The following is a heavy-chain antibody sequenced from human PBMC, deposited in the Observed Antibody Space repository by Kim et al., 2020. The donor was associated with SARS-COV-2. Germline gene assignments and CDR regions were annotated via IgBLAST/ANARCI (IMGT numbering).Heavy chain of an antibody. CDR3: AKDYWVTIFGVVIIGVGFDY. Sequence: GGSLRLSCAASGFTFSSYAMSWVRQAPGKGLEWVSAISGSGGSTYYADSVKGRFTISRDNSKNTLYLQMNSLRAEDTAVYYCAKDYWVTIFGVVIIGVGFDYWGQGTLVTVSS. CDR2: ISGSGGST. J-gene: IGHJ4*02. CDR1: GFTFSSYA. V-gene: IGHV3-23*01. D-gene: IGHD3-3*01.